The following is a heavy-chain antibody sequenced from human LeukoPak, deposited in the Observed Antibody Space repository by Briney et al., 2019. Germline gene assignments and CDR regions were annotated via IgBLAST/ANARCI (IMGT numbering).Heavy chain of an antibody. V-gene: IGHV3-21*01. Sequence: KPGGSLRLSCAASEFTFSSYSMNWVRQAPGKGLEWVSSISSSSSYIYYADSVKGRFTISRDNAKNSLYLQMNSLRAEDTAVYYCASLVGATLATDYWGQGTLVTVSS. D-gene: IGHD1-26*01. J-gene: IGHJ4*02. CDR2: ISSSSSYI. CDR1: EFTFSSYS. CDR3: ASLVGATLATDY.